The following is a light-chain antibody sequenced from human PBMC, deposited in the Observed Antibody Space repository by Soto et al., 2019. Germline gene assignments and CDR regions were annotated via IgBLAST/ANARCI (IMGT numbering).Light chain of an antibody. CDR3: QQSYNTPLT. CDR1: QNIATY. Sequence: IPMTQSQSSRSSSLGDRVTITCRASQNIATYLNWYQQTPGKAPKLLIYTASTLQSGVPSRFSGSGSGTDGTLTISSLKTEDVATFYCQQSYNTPLTFGGGTKVDIK. J-gene: IGKJ4*01. CDR2: TAS. V-gene: IGKV1-39*01.